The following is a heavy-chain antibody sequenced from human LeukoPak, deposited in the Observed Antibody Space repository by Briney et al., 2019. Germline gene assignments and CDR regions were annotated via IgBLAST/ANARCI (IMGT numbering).Heavy chain of an antibody. J-gene: IGHJ3*02. CDR1: GFTFSSYW. CDR3: ASRPQRISDSFAI. CDR2: INSDGSST. Sequence: PGGSLRLFCAASGFTFSSYWMHWVRQAPGKGLVWVSRINSDGSSTSYADSVKGRFTISRDNAKNTLYLQMNSLRAEDTAVYYCASRPQRISDSFAIWGQGTMVTVSS. D-gene: IGHD2-15*01. V-gene: IGHV3-74*01.